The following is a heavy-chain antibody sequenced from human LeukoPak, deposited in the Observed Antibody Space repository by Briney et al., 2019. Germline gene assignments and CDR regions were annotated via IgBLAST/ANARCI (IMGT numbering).Heavy chain of an antibody. J-gene: IGHJ3*02. Sequence: SETLSLTCTVSDGSITSYYWSWIRRPPRKGLEWIGGSHYYWNTTYIPSLTSRVNISVDTPKRHVSLRLNSVSVADTAVYDCARGQPFDIWGQGTMVTVSS. CDR1: DGSITSYY. CDR3: ARGQPFDI. CDR2: SHYYWNT. V-gene: IGHV4-59*08.